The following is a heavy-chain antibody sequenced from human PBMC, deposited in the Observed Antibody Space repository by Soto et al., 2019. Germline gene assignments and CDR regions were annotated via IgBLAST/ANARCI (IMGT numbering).Heavy chain of an antibody. CDR1: GFTFSSYG. Sequence: GGSLRLSCAASGFTFSSYGMHWVRQAPGKGLERVAVISYDGSNKYYADSVKGRFTISRDNSKNTLYLQMNSLRAEDTAVYYCAKAGPSYYDFWSGYLTNWFDPWGQGTLVTVSS. J-gene: IGHJ5*02. CDR2: ISYDGSNK. V-gene: IGHV3-30*18. CDR3: AKAGPSYYDFWSGYLTNWFDP. D-gene: IGHD3-3*01.